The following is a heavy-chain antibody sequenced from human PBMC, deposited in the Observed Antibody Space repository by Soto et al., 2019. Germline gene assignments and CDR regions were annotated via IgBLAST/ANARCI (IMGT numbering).Heavy chain of an antibody. V-gene: IGHV4-59*01. J-gene: IGHJ6*02. Sequence: SETLSLTCTVSGGSISSYYWSWILQPPGKGLEWIGYIYYSGSTNYNPSLKSRVTISVDTSKNQFALKLSSVTAGETAVYYCAGGWIGAAGRGVYYGMDVWGQGTTV. CDR2: IYYSGST. D-gene: IGHD6-25*01. CDR1: GGSISSYY. CDR3: AGGWIGAAGRGVYYGMDV.